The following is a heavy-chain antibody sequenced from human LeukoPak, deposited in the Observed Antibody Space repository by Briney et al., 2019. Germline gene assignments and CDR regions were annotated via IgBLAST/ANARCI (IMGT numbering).Heavy chain of an antibody. Sequence: ASVKVSCKVSGYTLTELSMHWVRQAPGKGLEWMGGFDPEDGETIYAQKFQGRVTMTEDTSTDTAYMELSSLRSEDTAVYYCAFIAAAGTSYYYYGMDVWGQGTTVTVSS. V-gene: IGHV1-24*01. CDR1: GYTLTELS. CDR3: AFIAAAGTSYYYYGMDV. D-gene: IGHD6-13*01. J-gene: IGHJ6*02. CDR2: FDPEDGET.